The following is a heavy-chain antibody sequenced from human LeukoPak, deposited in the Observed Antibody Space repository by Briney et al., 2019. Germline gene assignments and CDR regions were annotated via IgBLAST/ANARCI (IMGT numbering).Heavy chain of an antibody. D-gene: IGHD7-27*01. Sequence: PSETLSLTCTVSGGSISSYYWSWIRQPPGKGLEWIWYIYYSGSTNYNPSLKSRVTISVDTSKDQFSLKLSSVTAADTAVYYCARDGTGDGDYFDYWDQGTLVTVSS. CDR3: ARDGTGDGDYFDY. V-gene: IGHV4-59*01. CDR1: GGSISSYY. J-gene: IGHJ4*02. CDR2: IYYSGST.